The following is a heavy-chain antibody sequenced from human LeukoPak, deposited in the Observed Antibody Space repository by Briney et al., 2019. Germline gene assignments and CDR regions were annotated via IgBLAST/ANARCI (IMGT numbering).Heavy chain of an antibody. Sequence: SETLSLTCAVSGDSISSSHWWRWVRRSPGKGREWRREIFHSGNTNYNQSFKSRVAISLDKSSNQFSMRLTSVTAADTAMYFCAREEMPGKFDYWGQGTLVTASS. CDR1: GDSISSSHW. D-gene: IGHD1-26*01. V-gene: IGHV4-4*02. CDR2: IFHSGNT. CDR3: AREEMPGKFDY. J-gene: IGHJ4*02.